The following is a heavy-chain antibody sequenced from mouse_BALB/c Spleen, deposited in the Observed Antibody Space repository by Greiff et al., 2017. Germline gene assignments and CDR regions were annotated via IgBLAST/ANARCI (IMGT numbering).Heavy chain of an antibody. D-gene: IGHD2-10*01. J-gene: IGHJ1*01. CDR1: GFTFSSYY. Sequence: EVLLVESGGGLVKPGGSLKLSCAASGFTFSSYYMSWVRQTPEKRLELVAAINSNGGSTYYPDTVKGRFTISRDNAKNTLYLQMSSLKSEDTALYYCARAYYGTYWYFDVWGAGTTVTVSS. CDR3: ARAYYGTYWYFDV. V-gene: IGHV5-6-2*01. CDR2: INSNGGST.